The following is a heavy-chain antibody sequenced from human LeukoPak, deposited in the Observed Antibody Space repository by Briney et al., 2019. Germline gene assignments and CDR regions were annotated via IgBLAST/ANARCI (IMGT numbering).Heavy chain of an antibody. V-gene: IGHV3-30-3*01. Sequence: GRSLRLSCAASGFTFSSYAMHWVRQAPGKGLEWVAVISYDGGNKYYADSVKGRFTISRDNSKNTLYLQMNSLRAEDTAVYYCARGYCSGGSCSTIDYWGQGTLVTVSS. CDR2: ISYDGGNK. D-gene: IGHD2-15*01. J-gene: IGHJ4*02. CDR3: ARGYCSGGSCSTIDY. CDR1: GFTFSSYA.